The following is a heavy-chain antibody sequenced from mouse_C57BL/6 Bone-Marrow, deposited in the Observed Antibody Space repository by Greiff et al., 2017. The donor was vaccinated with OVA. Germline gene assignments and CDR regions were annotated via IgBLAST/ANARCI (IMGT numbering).Heavy chain of an antibody. CDR3: ARGDDNNFYAMDY. CDR1: GYTFTDYN. J-gene: IGHJ4*01. D-gene: IGHD2-5*01. CDR2: INPNNGGT. V-gene: IGHV1-22*01. Sequence: VQLQQSGPELVKPGASVKISCKASGYTFTDYNMPWVKQSHGKSLEWIGYINPNNGGTSYHKKFKGKVTLTVTKSYSTTDMKLRSLTSEDSAVYYCARGDDNNFYAMDYWGQGTSVTVSS.